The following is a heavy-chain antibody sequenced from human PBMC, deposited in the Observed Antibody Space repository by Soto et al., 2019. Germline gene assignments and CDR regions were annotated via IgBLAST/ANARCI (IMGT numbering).Heavy chain of an antibody. CDR1: GGSFSGYY. V-gene: IGHV4-34*01. CDR3: ARDIAMAENPNPDAFDI. D-gene: IGHD6-19*01. Sequence: QVQLQQWGAGLLKPSETLSLTCAVYGGSFSGYYWSWIRQPPGKGLEWIGEINHSGSTNYNPSLKSRVTISVETSKNQFSLKLTSVSVSDTAVYYCARDIAMAENPNPDAFDIWGQGTMVTVSS. J-gene: IGHJ3*02. CDR2: INHSGST.